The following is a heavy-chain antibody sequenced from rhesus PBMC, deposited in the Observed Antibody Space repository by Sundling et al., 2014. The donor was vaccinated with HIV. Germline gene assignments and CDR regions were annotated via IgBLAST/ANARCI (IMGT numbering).Heavy chain of an antibody. Sequence: QVQLQESGPGLVKPSETLSLTCTISGGSISDSYRWNWIRQTPGKGLEWIGYIYGGSPSTNYNPSLWSRVTISTDTSKNQFSLKLSSVIAADTAVYYCAREGVGTLYYYGLDSWGQGVVVTVSS. CDR2: IYGGSPST. V-gene: IGHV4S10*01. D-gene: IGHD1-44*01. CDR3: AREGVGTLYYYGLDS. CDR1: GGSISDSYR. J-gene: IGHJ6*01.